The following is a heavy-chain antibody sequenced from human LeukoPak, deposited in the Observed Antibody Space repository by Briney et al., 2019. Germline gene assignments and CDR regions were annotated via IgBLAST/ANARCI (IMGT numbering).Heavy chain of an antibody. D-gene: IGHD2-15*01. CDR2: IDHSGST. CDR1: DGSISSGGYS. Sequence: SEPLSLTCAVSDGSISSGGYSWSWIRQPPGKGLEWIGYIDHSGSTYYNPSLKSRVTISVDRSKNQFSLKLSSVTAADTAVYYCARGKGPAATPYYYYGMDVWGKGTTVTVSS. V-gene: IGHV4-30-2*01. J-gene: IGHJ6*04. CDR3: ARGKGPAATPYYYYGMDV.